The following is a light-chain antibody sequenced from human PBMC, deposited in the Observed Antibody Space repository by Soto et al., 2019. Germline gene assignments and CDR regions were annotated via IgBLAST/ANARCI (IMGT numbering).Light chain of an antibody. J-gene: IGKJ1*01. CDR3: QQYNYWPQT. CDR2: GAS. CDR1: HSVSSK. Sequence: ERVMTQSPATLSVSPGERATLSCRTSHSVSSKLAWYQQKPGQAPRLLIYGASTRATGIPARFSGSGSGTDVTLTISGLQSVDVAVYYCQQYNYWPQTFGQGTKVEIK. V-gene: IGKV3D-15*01.